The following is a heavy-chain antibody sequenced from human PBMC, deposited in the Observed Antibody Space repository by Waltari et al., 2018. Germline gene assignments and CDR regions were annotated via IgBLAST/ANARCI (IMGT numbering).Heavy chain of an antibody. CDR1: GYTFTSYG. Sequence: QVQLVQSGAEVKKPGASVKVSCKASGYTFTSYGIRWVRQAPGQGLEWMGWVSAYNGNTNYAQKLQGRVTMTTDTSTSTAYMELRSLRSDDTAVYYCARDLLWDTAMAGDAFDIWGQGTMVTVSS. CDR3: ARDLLWDTAMAGDAFDI. D-gene: IGHD5-18*01. V-gene: IGHV1-18*01. CDR2: VSAYNGNT. J-gene: IGHJ3*02.